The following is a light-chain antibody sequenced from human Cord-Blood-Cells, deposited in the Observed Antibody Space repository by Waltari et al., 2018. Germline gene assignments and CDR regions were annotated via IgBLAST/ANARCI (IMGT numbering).Light chain of an antibody. J-gene: IGLJ2*01. V-gene: IGLV2-8*01. CDR1: SSDVGGYNY. Sequence: QSALTQPPSASGSPGQSVTISCTGTSSDVGGYNYVSWYQQHPGKAPKRMIYEVITRPAGVPDCFSGSKSGNTGSLTVSGLHAEDEADYYCSSYAGSNNLGVFGGGTKLTVL. CDR2: EVI. CDR3: SSYAGSNNLGV.